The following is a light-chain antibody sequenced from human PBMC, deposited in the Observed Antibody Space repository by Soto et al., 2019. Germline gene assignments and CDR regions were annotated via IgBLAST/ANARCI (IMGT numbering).Light chain of an antibody. Sequence: DIQMTQSPSTLSGSVGDRVTITCRASQTISSWLAWYQQKPGKAPKLLIYKASTLKSGVPSRFSGSGSGTEFTLTFSSLQPDDFATYYCQLYNSYSEAFGQGTKVELK. CDR3: QLYNSYSEA. CDR1: QTISSW. CDR2: KAS. J-gene: IGKJ1*01. V-gene: IGKV1-5*03.